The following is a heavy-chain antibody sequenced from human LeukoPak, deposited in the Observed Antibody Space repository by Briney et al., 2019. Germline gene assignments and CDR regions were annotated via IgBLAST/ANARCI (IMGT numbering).Heavy chain of an antibody. D-gene: IGHD2-8*02. V-gene: IGHV3-74*01. J-gene: IGHJ3*02. CDR3: ARRGALTGGFDI. CDR1: GFTFSSYW. Sequence: GGSLRLSCAAYGFTFSSYWMHWVRQAPGKGLVWVSRINSDGSSTTYAGSVKGRVTISRDNAKNTLYLQMNSLRAEDTAVYYCARRGALTGGFDIWGQGTMVTVSS. CDR2: INSDGSST.